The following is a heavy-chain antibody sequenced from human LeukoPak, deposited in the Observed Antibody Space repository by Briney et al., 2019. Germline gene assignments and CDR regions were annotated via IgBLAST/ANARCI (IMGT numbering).Heavy chain of an antibody. CDR1: GFTFSSFT. J-gene: IGHJ4*02. CDR2: ISSTSTYI. Sequence: PGGSLRLSCAASGFTFSSFTMNWVRQAPGKGLEWVSSISSTSTYIHYADSVKGRFTISRDNAKNSLYLQMNSLRAEDTSVYYCVRFDYADYLASDYWGQGTLVTVSS. CDR3: VRFDYADYLASDY. V-gene: IGHV3-21*01. D-gene: IGHD4-17*01.